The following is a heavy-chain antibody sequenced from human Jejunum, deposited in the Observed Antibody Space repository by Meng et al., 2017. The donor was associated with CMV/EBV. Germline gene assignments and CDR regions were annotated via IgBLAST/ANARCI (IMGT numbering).Heavy chain of an antibody. J-gene: IGHJ4*02. CDR3: ARENDYRNYFDQ. Sequence: FGFPFSDYPMRCVRQAPGKGLEWVSVISADGTNKYHAGSVMGRFTTSRDNSKNTLYLQMNSLRGDDTAIYYCARENDYRNYFDQWGQGTLVTVSS. CDR1: GFPFSDYP. D-gene: IGHD4-11*01. CDR2: ISADGTNK. V-gene: IGHV3-30-3*01.